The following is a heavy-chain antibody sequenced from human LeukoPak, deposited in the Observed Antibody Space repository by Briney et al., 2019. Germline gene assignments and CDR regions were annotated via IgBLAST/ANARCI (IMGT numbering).Heavy chain of an antibody. Sequence: GGSLRLSCTASGFTFDNYGMSWVRQAPGKGLEWVSGINWNGGSTGYADSVKGRFTISRDNAKNSLYLQMNSLRAEDTALYYCARELGYCSGGSCERNYYFDYWGQGTLVTVSS. J-gene: IGHJ4*02. CDR1: GFTFDNYG. V-gene: IGHV3-20*04. CDR2: INWNGGST. CDR3: ARELGYCSGGSCERNYYFDY. D-gene: IGHD2-15*01.